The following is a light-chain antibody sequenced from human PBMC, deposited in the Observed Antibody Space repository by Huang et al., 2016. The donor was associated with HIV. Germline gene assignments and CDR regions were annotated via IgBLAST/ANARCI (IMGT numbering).Light chain of an antibody. CDR2: DAS. CDR3: QQRSRT. J-gene: IGKJ4*01. CDR1: QSISNY. Sequence: EIVLTQSPATLSLSPGERATLSCRASQSISNYLAWYQQKPGQAPRLLIYDASTRDTGIPARFSGRGSGTDFTRTISSLESEDFAVYYCQQRSRTFGGGTKVEIK. V-gene: IGKV3-11*01.